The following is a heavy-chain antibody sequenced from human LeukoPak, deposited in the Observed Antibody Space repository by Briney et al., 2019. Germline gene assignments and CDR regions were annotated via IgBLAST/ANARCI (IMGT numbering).Heavy chain of an antibody. CDR3: ARDPPSIAARPDGYYYYYYMDV. V-gene: IGHV4-61*02. J-gene: IGHJ6*03. D-gene: IGHD6-6*01. CDR2: IYTSGST. Sequence: SETLSLTCTVSGGSISSGSYYWSWIRQPAGKGLEWIGRIYTSGSTNYKPSLKSRVTISVDTSKNQFSLKLSSVTAADTAVYYCARDPPSIAARPDGYYYYYYMDVWGKGTTVTVSS. CDR1: GGSISSGSYY.